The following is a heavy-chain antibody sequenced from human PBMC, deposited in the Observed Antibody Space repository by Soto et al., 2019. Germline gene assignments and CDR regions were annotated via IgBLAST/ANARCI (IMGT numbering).Heavy chain of an antibody. J-gene: IGHJ4*02. D-gene: IGHD3-9*01. V-gene: IGHV1-46*03. Sequence: GASVKVSCKASGYTFTSYYMHWARQAPGQGLEWMGIINPSGGSTSYAQKFQGRVTMTRDTSTSTVYMELSSLRSEDTAVYYCARAQYYDILTGYYSYWGQGTLVTVSS. CDR1: GYTFTSYY. CDR2: INPSGGST. CDR3: ARAQYYDILTGYYSY.